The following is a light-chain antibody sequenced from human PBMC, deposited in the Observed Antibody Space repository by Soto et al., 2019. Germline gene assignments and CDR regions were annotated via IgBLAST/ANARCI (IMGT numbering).Light chain of an antibody. CDR3: AAWDDSLNGYV. V-gene: IGLV1-44*01. CDR1: SSNIGSNT. CDR2: SNN. J-gene: IGLJ1*01. Sequence: QCSLTQPPSASGTPGQMVTISCSGSSSNIGSNTVNWYQQLPGTAPKLLIHSNNQRPSGVPDRFSGSKSGTSASLAISGLQSEDEADYYCAAWDDSLNGYVFGTGTKVTVL.